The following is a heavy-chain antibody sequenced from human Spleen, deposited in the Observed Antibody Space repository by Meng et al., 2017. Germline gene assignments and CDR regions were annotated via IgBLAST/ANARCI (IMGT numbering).Heavy chain of an antibody. CDR1: GFTFSNYW. CDR3: AMGWGSSRAFDF. J-gene: IGHJ4*02. D-gene: IGHD6-6*01. Sequence: GESLKISCAASGFTFSNYWMTWVRQAPGKGLEWVANIKADGSERFYVGSVKGRFTISRDNAMNSLYLQMNSLRAEDTALYYCAMGWGSSRAFDFWGQGTQVTVSS. CDR2: IKADGSER. V-gene: IGHV3-7*01.